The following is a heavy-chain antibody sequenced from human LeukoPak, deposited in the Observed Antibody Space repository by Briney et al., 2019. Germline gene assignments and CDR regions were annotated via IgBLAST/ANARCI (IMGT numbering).Heavy chain of an antibody. D-gene: IGHD2-2*01. CDR3: AKAPGPAAVGGFDY. Sequence: GGSLRLSCAASGFTFSSYAMSWVRQAPGKGLEWVSAISGSGGSTYYADSVKGRVTISRDNSKNTLYLQMNSLRVEDTAVYYCAKAPGPAAVGGFDYWGQGTLVTVSS. CDR2: ISGSGGST. V-gene: IGHV3-23*01. CDR1: GFTFSSYA. J-gene: IGHJ4*02.